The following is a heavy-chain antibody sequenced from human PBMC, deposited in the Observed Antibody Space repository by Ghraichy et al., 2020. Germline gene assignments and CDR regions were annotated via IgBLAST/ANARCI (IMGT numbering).Heavy chain of an antibody. Sequence: GESLNISCAASGFTFSTYTMNWVRQAPGKGLEWVSSISSSSSYIYYADSMKGRFTISRDNAKNSLYLQMNSLRAEDTAVYYCASLSNWKDDYWGQGTLVTVSS. CDR2: ISSSSSYI. D-gene: IGHD1-1*01. V-gene: IGHV3-21*01. J-gene: IGHJ4*02. CDR3: ASLSNWKDDY. CDR1: GFTFSTYT.